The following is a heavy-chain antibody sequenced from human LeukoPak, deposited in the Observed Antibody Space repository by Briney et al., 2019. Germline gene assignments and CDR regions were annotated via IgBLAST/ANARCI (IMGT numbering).Heavy chain of an antibody. D-gene: IGHD4-17*01. V-gene: IGHV4-39*01. Sequence: SETLSLTCSVSGDSVSSTAYYWGWLRQPPGKGLEWLASNLYSVKSYYNPSFNSRVSISVDTSSNRLSLRLTSVNAADTAVYYCARLRDARWLLEYWGQGTLVTVSS. CDR3: ARLRDARWLLEY. J-gene: IGHJ4*02. CDR2: NLYSVKS. CDR1: GDSVSSTAYY.